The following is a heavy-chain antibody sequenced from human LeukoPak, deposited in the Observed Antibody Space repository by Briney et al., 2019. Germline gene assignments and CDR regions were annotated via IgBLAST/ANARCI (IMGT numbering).Heavy chain of an antibody. CDR1: GGSFSGYY. J-gene: IGHJ5*02. CDR3: ARARRVSGSDKRWYWFDP. Sequence: SETLSLTCAVYGGSFSGYYWSWIREPPGKGQEWIGKINHSVSTNSNPSLKSRVTISVDTSKDQFSLKLSSVTAADTAVYYWARARRVSGSDKRWYWFDPWGQGTLVTVS. V-gene: IGHV4-34*01. CDR2: INHSVST. D-gene: IGHD3-3*01.